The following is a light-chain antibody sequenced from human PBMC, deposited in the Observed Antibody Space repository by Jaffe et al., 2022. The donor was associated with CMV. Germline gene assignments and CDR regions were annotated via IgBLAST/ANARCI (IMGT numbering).Light chain of an antibody. CDR2: KAS. J-gene: IGKJ3*01. Sequence: DIQMTQSPSTLSASVGDRVTITCRASQSISSWLAWYQQKPGKAPKLLIYKASSLESGVPSRFGGTGSGTEFTLTISSLQPDDFATYYCQQYSDYSPAFGPGTKVDI. V-gene: IGKV1-5*03. CDR3: QQYSDYSPA. CDR1: QSISSW.